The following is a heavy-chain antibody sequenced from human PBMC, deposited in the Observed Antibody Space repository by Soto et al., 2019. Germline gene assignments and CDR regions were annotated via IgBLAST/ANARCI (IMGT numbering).Heavy chain of an antibody. V-gene: IGHV1-69*13. CDR3: AKDAGQH. D-gene: IGHD3-10*01. CDR1: GVNFNTYA. Sequence: SVKVSCKTSGVNFNTYALTWVRQAPGQGLEWIGGIIPMFDIKNVAQRFQGRVTLNADESMTTAYMEMTSLRSDDTAVYYCAKDAGQHWGQGTLVNVSS. CDR2: IIPMFDIK. J-gene: IGHJ1*01.